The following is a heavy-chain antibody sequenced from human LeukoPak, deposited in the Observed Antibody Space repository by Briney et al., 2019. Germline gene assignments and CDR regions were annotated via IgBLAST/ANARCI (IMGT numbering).Heavy chain of an antibody. V-gene: IGHV3-69-1*01. CDR1: GFTFDDYA. J-gene: IGHJ4*02. D-gene: IGHD3-22*01. Sequence: GGSLRLSCAASGFTFDDYAMHWVRQAPGKGLEWVSVIYSGGSTYYADSVKGRFTISRDNAKNSLYLQMNSLRAEDTAVYYCARGHAYYYDSSGSILPTFDYWGQGTLVTVSS. CDR2: IYSGGST. CDR3: ARGHAYYYDSSGSILPTFDY.